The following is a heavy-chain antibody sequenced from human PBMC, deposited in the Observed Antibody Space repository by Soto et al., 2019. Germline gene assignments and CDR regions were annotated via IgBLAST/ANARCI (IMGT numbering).Heavy chain of an antibody. J-gene: IGHJ6*02. CDR1: GGSISSGGYY. V-gene: IGHV4-31*03. D-gene: IGHD2-2*01. CDR3: ARDLIVVPAARYYYYGMDV. Sequence: PSETLSLTCTVSGGSISSGGYYWSWIRQHPGKGLEWIGYIYYSGSAYYNPSLKSRVTISVDTSKNQFSLKLSSVTAADTAVYYCARDLIVVPAARYYYYGMDVWGQGTPVTVSS. CDR2: IYYSGSA.